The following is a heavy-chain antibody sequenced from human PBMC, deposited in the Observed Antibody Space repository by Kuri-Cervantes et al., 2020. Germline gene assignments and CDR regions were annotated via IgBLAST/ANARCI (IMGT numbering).Heavy chain of an antibody. CDR1: GGTFSSYA. Sequence: SVKVSCKASGGTFSSYAISWVRQAPGQGLEWMGGIIPIFGTANYAQKFQGRVTITADESTSTAYMELSSLRSEDTAVYYCARERVVAVTRNSLPYFDCWGQGTLVTVSS. V-gene: IGHV1-69*13. CDR3: ARERVVAVTRNSLPYFDC. D-gene: IGHD4-11*01. CDR2: IIPIFGTA. J-gene: IGHJ4*02.